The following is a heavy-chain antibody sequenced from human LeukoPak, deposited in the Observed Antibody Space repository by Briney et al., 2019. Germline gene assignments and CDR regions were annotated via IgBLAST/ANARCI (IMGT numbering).Heavy chain of an antibody. CDR3: EALGGPGIAAAGIDY. CDR1: GGSISSSSYY. V-gene: IGHV4-39*01. J-gene: IGHJ4*02. Sequence: SETLSLTCTVSGGSISSSSYYWGWIRQPPGKGLEWIGSIYYSGSTYYNPSLKSRVTISVDTSKNQFSLKLSSVTAADTAVYYCEALGGPGIAAAGIDYWGQGTLVTVSS. D-gene: IGHD6-13*01. CDR2: IYYSGST.